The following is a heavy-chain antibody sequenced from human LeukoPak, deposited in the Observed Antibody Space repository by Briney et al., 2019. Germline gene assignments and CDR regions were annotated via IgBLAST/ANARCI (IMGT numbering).Heavy chain of an antibody. D-gene: IGHD6-19*01. Sequence: PGGSLRLSCAASGFTFSTYPMSWVRQAPGKGLEWVSAISGSGGNTYYADSVKGRFTIFRDNSKNTLYLQMNSLRAEDTALYYCATSSGWYPKYFDYWGQGTLVTVSS. V-gene: IGHV3-23*01. CDR3: ATSSGWYPKYFDY. J-gene: IGHJ4*02. CDR2: ISGSGGNT. CDR1: GFTFSTYP.